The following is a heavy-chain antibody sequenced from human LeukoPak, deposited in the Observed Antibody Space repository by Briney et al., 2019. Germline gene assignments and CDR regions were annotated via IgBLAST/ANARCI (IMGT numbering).Heavy chain of an antibody. V-gene: IGHV4-4*02. CDR3: ARGLRGYSYGHWFDP. J-gene: IGHJ5*02. CDR2: IYHSGST. D-gene: IGHD5-18*01. Sequence: SGTLSLTCAVSGGSISSSNWWSWVRQPPGKGLEWIGEIYHSGSTNYNPSLKSRVTISVDKSKNQFSLKLSSVTAADTAVYYCARGLRGYSYGHWFDPWGQGTLVTVSS. CDR1: GGSISSSNW.